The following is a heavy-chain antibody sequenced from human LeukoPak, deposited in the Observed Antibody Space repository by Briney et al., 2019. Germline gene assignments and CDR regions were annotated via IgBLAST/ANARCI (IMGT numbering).Heavy chain of an antibody. J-gene: IGHJ4*02. D-gene: IGHD3-3*01. V-gene: IGHV4-39*07. CDR2: IYYSGST. CDR3: AREPAYSDFWSGPHYFDY. CDR1: GGSISSSSYY. Sequence: TETLSLTCTVSGGSISSSSYYWGGIRQPPGKGLEWIGSIYYSGSTYYNPSLKSRVTISVDTSKNQFSLKLSSVTAADTAVYYCAREPAYSDFWSGPHYFDYWGQGTLVTVSS.